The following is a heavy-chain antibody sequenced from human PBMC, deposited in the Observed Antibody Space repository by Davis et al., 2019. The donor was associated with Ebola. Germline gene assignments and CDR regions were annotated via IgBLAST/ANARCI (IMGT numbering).Heavy chain of an antibody. Sequence: MPSETLSLTCAVYGGSFSRYYWRWIRQPPGKGLEWIGEINHSGSTNYNPSLKSRLTISVDTSKNQFSLKLSSVTAADTAVYYCARHVGGYCSSTSCLIHYGMDVWGQGTTVTVSS. J-gene: IGHJ6*02. CDR3: ARHVGGYCSSTSCLIHYGMDV. CDR2: INHSGST. V-gene: IGHV4-34*01. CDR1: GGSFSRYY. D-gene: IGHD2-2*01.